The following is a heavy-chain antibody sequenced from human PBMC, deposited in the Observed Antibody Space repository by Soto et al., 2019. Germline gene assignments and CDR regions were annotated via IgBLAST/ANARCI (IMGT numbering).Heavy chain of an antibody. CDR1: GFTFTRYS. V-gene: IGHV3-21*06. J-gene: IGHJ4*02. CDR3: ARESEDLTSNFDY. CDR2: ISGTTNYI. Sequence: GGSLRLSCAASGFTFTRYSMNWVRQAPGKGLEWVSSISGTTNYIYYGDSMKGRFTISRDNAKNSLYLEMNSLRAEDTAVYYCARESEDLTSNFDYWGQGTLVTVSS.